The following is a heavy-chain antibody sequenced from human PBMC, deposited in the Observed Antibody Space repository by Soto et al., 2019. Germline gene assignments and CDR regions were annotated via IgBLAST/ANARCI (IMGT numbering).Heavy chain of an antibody. V-gene: IGHV4-30-4*01. D-gene: IGHD7-27*01. Sequence: QVQLQESGPGLVKPSQTLSLTCTVSGGSISTVDYWWSWIRQSPDMGLEWIGHIYDGGRTSNNPSLESRVTMSVDTSKSQLSLTSSSVSAAATAVYYCARGPSGDKVDSWGQGTLVTVSS. CDR2: IYDGGRT. CDR3: ARGPSGDKVDS. CDR1: GGSISTVDYW. J-gene: IGHJ4*02.